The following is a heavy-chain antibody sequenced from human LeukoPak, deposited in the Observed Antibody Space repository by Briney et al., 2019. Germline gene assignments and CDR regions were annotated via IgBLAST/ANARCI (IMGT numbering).Heavy chain of an antibody. CDR2: IYYSGST. V-gene: IGHV4-59*01. CDR3: ARGVYGSGGY. CDR1: GGSISSYY. J-gene: IGHJ4*02. Sequence: SETLSLTCTVSGGSISSYYWSWIRQPPGKGLEWIGYIYYSGSTNYNPSFKSRVTMSVDTSKNQFSLKLSSVTAADTAVYYCARGVYGSGGYWGQGTLVTVSS. D-gene: IGHD3-10*01.